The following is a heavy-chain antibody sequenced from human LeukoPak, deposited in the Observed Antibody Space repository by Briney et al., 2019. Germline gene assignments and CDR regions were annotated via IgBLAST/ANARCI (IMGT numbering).Heavy chain of an antibody. D-gene: IGHD2-15*01. CDR2: IYPGDSDT. Sequence: NLGESLKISCKGSEYSFPTYWIGWVRQTPGKGLEWMGIIYPGDSDTRYSPSFQGQVTISADESVNTAYLQWRSLKASDTAIYYCARRADYCSATTCPFDYWGQGTLVTVSS. CDR3: ARRADYCSATTCPFDY. CDR1: EYSFPTYW. J-gene: IGHJ4*02. V-gene: IGHV5-51*01.